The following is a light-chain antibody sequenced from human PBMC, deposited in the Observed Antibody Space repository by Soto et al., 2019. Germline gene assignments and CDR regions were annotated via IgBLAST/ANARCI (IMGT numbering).Light chain of an antibody. CDR2: EVS. V-gene: IGLV2-14*01. CDR1: SSDVGGYNY. CDR3: SSYTSSSTRYYV. Sequence: QSALTQPASVSGSPGQSITISCTGTSSDVGGYNYVSWYQQHPGKAPKLMIYEVSNRPSGVSNRFSGSKSGNTASLTISGLQAEDEADYYCSSYTSSSTRYYVFGTGTKVPV. J-gene: IGLJ1*01.